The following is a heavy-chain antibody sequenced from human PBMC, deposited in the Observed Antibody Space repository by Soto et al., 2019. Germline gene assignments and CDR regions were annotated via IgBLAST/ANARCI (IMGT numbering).Heavy chain of an antibody. Sequence: ESGGGVVQPGRSLRLSCAAFGFTFDDYSMHWVRQAPGKGLEWVALISYEGSNKYYADSVKGRFTNSRDNAKNTLFLEVNSLRTEDTAVYYCSRPHIKSAWNDGFDIWGQGTMVTVSS. J-gene: IGHJ3*02. CDR3: SRPHIKSAWNDGFDI. D-gene: IGHD1-1*01. CDR2: ISYEGSNK. V-gene: IGHV3-30-3*01. CDR1: GFTFDDYS.